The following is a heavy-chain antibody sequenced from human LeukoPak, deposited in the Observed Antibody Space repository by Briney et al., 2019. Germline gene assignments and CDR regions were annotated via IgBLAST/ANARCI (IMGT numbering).Heavy chain of an antibody. CDR3: ARARSGVGAFDI. CDR2: IIPIFGTA. J-gene: IGHJ3*02. V-gene: IGHV1-69*01. Sequence: GGSLRLSCAASGGTFSSYAISWVRQAPGQGLEWMGGIIPIFGTANHAQKFQGRVTITADESTSTAYMELCSLRSEDTAVYYCARARSGVGAFDIWGQGTMVTVSS. CDR1: GGTFSSYA. D-gene: IGHD3-10*01.